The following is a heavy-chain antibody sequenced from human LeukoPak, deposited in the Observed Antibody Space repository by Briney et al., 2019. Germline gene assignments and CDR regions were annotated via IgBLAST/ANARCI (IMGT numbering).Heavy chain of an antibody. Sequence: SETLSLTCTVSGGSISTSSYYWGWVRQPPGKGLEWVGSVYYSGKTFYSPSLESRVTISVDTSKNHFSLRLISVTAADTAMYYCARHEHKAVAGDTWGQGTLVTVSS. D-gene: IGHD6-19*01. V-gene: IGHV4-39*01. CDR3: ARHEHKAVAGDT. CDR2: VYYSGKT. CDR1: GGSISTSSYY. J-gene: IGHJ5*02.